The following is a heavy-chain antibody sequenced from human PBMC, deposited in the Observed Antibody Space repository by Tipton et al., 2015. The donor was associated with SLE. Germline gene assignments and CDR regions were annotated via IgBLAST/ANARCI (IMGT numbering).Heavy chain of an antibody. V-gene: IGHV4-59*12. CDR2: IYYSGST. J-gene: IGHJ4*02. Sequence: TLSLTCTVSGGSIGSFYWSWIRQPPGKGLEWIGNIYYSGSTYCNPSLKSRVTISVDTSKNQFSLKLNSVTAADTAVFYCARVTGQSSGWYGWVDSWGQGSLITVS. D-gene: IGHD6-19*01. CDR3: ARVTGQSSGWYGWVDS. CDR1: GGSIGSFY.